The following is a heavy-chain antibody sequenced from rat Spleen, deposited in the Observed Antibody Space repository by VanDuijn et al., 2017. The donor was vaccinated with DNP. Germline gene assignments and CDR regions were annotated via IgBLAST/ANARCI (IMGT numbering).Heavy chain of an antibody. V-gene: IGHV5-25*01. J-gene: IGHJ4*01. CDR3: ATGSYAMDA. CDR2: ISTGGGNT. D-gene: IGHD5-1*01. CDR1: GFTFSSYW. Sequence: EVQLVESGGGVVQPGRSLKLSCVASGFTFSSYWMGWVRQAPGKGLEWVASISTGGGNTYYRDSVKGRFTVSRDNGKSTLYLQMDSLRSEDTATYYCATGSYAMDAWGQGTSVTVSS.